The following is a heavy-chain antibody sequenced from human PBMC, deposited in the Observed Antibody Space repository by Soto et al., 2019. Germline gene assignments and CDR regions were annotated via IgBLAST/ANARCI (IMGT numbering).Heavy chain of an antibody. V-gene: IGHV3-11*01. Sequence: GGSLRLSCAASGFTFSDYDMSWIRQAPGKGLEWVSYISSSGSTIYYADSVKGRFTISRDNAKNSLYLQMNSLRAEDTAVYYCARTPPGYSSSGGATWFGPWGQGTLGTVSS. D-gene: IGHD6-13*01. J-gene: IGHJ5*02. CDR1: GFTFSDYD. CDR3: ARTPPGYSSSGGATWFGP. CDR2: ISSSGSTI.